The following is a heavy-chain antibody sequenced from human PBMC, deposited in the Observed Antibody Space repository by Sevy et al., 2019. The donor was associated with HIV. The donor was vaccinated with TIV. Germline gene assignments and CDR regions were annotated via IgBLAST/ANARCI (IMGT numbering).Heavy chain of an antibody. V-gene: IGHV3-49*03. Sequence: GGSLRLSCTPSGFTSGDYILTWFRQAPGKGLEWVGFIRSKTYGGTTEYAASVKGRITISRDDSKNIAYLRMNSLKTEDTAVYYCTGTSYYYDSGSYFGMDVWGQGTTVTVSS. CDR1: GFTSGDYI. D-gene: IGHD3-10*01. J-gene: IGHJ6*02. CDR3: TGTSYYYDSGSYFGMDV. CDR2: IRSKTYGGTT.